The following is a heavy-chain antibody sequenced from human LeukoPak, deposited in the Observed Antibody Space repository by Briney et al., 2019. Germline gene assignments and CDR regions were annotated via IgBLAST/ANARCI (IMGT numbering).Heavy chain of an antibody. CDR1: GFTFSSYG. CDR2: IRYDGSDT. Sequence: GGSLRLSCEASGFTFSSYGMHWVRQAPGKGPEWVAFIRYDGSDTYYADSVKGRFTISRDNSKNTLCLQMNSLRAEDTAVYYCAKGIYGSGSYYSNYYYNMDVWGKGTTVTISS. J-gene: IGHJ6*03. D-gene: IGHD3-10*01. V-gene: IGHV3-30*02. CDR3: AKGIYGSGSYYSNYYYNMDV.